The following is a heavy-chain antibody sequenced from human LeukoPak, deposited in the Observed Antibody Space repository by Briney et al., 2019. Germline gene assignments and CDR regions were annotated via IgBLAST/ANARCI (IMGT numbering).Heavy chain of an antibody. CDR2: ISYDGRNK. CDR1: GFTFSSYA. Sequence: GGSLRLFCTASGFTFSSYAMLWVRQAPGRGLEWVAVISYDGRNKYYADSVKGRFTISRDNSKNTLYLQMNSLRAEDTAVYYCARELYCSGGSCYPHGMDVWGQGTTVTVSS. J-gene: IGHJ6*02. D-gene: IGHD2-15*01. V-gene: IGHV3-30*04. CDR3: ARELYCSGGSCYPHGMDV.